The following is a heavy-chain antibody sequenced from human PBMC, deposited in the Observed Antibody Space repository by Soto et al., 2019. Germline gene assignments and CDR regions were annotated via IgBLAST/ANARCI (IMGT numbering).Heavy chain of an antibody. J-gene: IGHJ4*02. CDR1: GFSLSTYHMG. D-gene: IGHD4-17*01. V-gene: IGHV2-5*02. CDR3: AHAGDYDLLTFDH. Sequence: QITLKESGPTLVRPAQTLTLTCDFSGFSLSTYHMGVAWIRQPPGKALEWLALIYWVDDKRYSPSLKDRLALSKDTSSNQVVPTISNIDPGDSATYFCAHAGDYDLLTFDHWGPGTLVTVSS. CDR2: IYWVDDK.